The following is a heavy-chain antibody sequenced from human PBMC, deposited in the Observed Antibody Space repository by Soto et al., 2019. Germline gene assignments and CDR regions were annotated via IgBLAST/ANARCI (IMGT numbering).Heavy chain of an antibody. CDR2: IYYGGST. CDR3: ARPGRDWGSLEY. Sequence: SETLSLTCTVSGGAVDSNSYYWTWIRQPPGRGLEWIAFIYYGGSTNYNPSLKSRVTISVDTSKNQFSLNLNSVTAADTAVYYCARPGRDWGSLEYWGQGTRVTVSS. J-gene: IGHJ4*02. CDR1: GGAVDSNSYY. V-gene: IGHV4-61*01. D-gene: IGHD7-27*01.